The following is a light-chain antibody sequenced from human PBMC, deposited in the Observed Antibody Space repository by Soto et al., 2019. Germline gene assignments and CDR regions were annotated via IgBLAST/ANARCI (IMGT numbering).Light chain of an antibody. CDR1: QSIASY. Sequence: DIQMTQSPSSLSASVRDRVTITRRASQSIASYLNWFQQKPGKAPKLLISAASNLQSGVPSRFSGSGSGTDFTLTISSLQPEDFATYYCQQSYTTPFTFGPGTKVTIK. CDR3: QQSYTTPFT. CDR2: AAS. J-gene: IGKJ3*01. V-gene: IGKV1-39*01.